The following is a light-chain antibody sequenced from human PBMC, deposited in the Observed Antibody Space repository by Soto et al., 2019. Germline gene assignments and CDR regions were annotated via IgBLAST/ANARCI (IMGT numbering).Light chain of an antibody. V-gene: IGKV4-1*01. CDR3: QQYFSIPIT. J-gene: IGKJ5*01. Sequence: DIVMTQSTHSLAVSLGERATINCKSSESVLYSSHNHIYLAWYQQKPGQPPKLLIYWAYTRESGVPDRFSGSGSGTDFTLTISSLQAEDVAVYYCQQYFSIPITFGQGTRLEI. CDR2: WAY. CDR1: ESVLYSSHNHIY.